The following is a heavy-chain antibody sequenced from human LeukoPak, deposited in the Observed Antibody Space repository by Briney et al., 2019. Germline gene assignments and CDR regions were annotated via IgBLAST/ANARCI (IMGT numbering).Heavy chain of an antibody. Sequence: PSEPLSLTCTVSGGSISSRSSLWGWSRQPPGKGLDWIGSIYDSETTSYNPSLKSRVTISVDTSKNQFSLKLSSVTAADTAVYSCARHTSVAGPFDYWGQGTLVTVSS. D-gene: IGHD6-19*01. CDR1: GGSISSRSSL. CDR3: ARHTSVAGPFDY. V-gene: IGHV4-39*01. CDR2: IYDSETT. J-gene: IGHJ4*02.